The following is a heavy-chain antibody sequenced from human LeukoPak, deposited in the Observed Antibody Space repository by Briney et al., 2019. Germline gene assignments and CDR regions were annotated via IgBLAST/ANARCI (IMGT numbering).Heavy chain of an antibody. CDR1: GYTFTGPY. V-gene: IGHV1-2*02. Sequence: ASVKVSCKASGYTFTGPYIHWMRQAPGQGLEWMGWINPYTGGTKYAQKFQGRVTVTRDTSTNTAYMELSGLRPDDTAAYYCARVDYCTKGVCINFDLWGQGTLVTVSS. CDR2: INPYTGGT. J-gene: IGHJ4*02. D-gene: IGHD2-8*01. CDR3: ARVDYCTKGVCINFDL.